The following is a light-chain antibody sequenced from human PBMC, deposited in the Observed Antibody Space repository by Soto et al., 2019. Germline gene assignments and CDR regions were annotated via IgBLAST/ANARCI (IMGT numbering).Light chain of an antibody. V-gene: IGLV1-47*01. Sequence: QSVLTQPPSASGTPGQRVTISCSGSSSNIGSNYVYWYQQLPGTAPNLLIYRNNQLPSGVPDRFSGSKTGTSGSLSISGPRSEEEADYYCAAWDGSLSGPVFGGGTKLTVL. CDR1: SSNIGSNY. CDR2: RNN. J-gene: IGLJ2*01. CDR3: AAWDGSLSGPV.